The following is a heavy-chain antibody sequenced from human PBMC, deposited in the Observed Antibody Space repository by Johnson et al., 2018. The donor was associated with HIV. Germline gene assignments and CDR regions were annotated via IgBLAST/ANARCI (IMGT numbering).Heavy chain of an antibody. CDR1: GFTFSSYG. J-gene: IGHJ3*02. V-gene: IGHV3-30*18. D-gene: IGHD3-10*01. Sequence: QVQLVESGGGVVQPGRSLRLSCAASGFTFSSYGMHWVRQAPGTGLAWVAVISYDGSNNYYADSVKGRFTISRDNSKNTLYLQMNSLRAEDTAVYYCAKCGDADAFDIWGQGTMVTVSS. CDR2: ISYDGSNN. CDR3: AKCGDADAFDI.